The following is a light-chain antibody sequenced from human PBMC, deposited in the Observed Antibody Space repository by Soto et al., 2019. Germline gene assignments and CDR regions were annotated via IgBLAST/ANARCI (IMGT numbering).Light chain of an antibody. CDR1: SSDIGSNV. Sequence: QSVLTQPPSASGTPGQRVTISCSGSSSDIGSNVVNWYQQLPGTAPKLLIYTNDQRPSGVPDRFSGSRSGTSASLAISGLQSEDEADYYCNSYTTNSNRVFGTGTKVTVL. V-gene: IGLV1-44*01. CDR3: NSYTTNSNRV. J-gene: IGLJ1*01. CDR2: TND.